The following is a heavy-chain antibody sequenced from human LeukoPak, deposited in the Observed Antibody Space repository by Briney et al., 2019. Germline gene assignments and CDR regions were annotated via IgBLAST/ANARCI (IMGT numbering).Heavy chain of an antibody. J-gene: IGHJ4*02. D-gene: IGHD6-13*01. CDR2: MFYNGSP. V-gene: IGHV4-39*01. Sequence: SETLSLTCTGSGGSISGNTYYWGWIRQPPGKGLEWIGSMFYNGSPYYNPSLKSRVTISVDTSNNQFSLRVSSVTAADTAVYYCARRRGYSGSYYYFDYWGQGTLVTVSS. CDR1: GGSISGNTYY. CDR3: ARRRGYSGSYYYFDY.